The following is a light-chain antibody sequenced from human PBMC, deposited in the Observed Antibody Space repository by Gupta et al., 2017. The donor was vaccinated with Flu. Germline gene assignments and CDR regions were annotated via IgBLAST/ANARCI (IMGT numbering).Light chain of an antibody. CDR2: WNN. Sequence: QSVLTQPPSASGTPGRRVPTSCSGSSSNIGSNYVYCYQQLPGTAPTLLLYWNNKRPSAAPPRGSSSTSGASAAAATSTLRPAEEAAYYYYASEDSRSGHWVFGGGTKLTVL. CDR3: YASEDSRSGHWV. CDR1: SSNIGSNY. V-gene: IGLV1-47*01. J-gene: IGLJ3*02.